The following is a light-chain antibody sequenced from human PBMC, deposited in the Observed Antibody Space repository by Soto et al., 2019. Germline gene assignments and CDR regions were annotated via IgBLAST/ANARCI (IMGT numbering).Light chain of an antibody. Sequence: QSVMTHPASVSWSPGHSITISCTGTSSDLAIYNYVSWYQQQPGKAPKLMIYQVTNRPSGVSNRFSGSRSGNTASLTISGLQAEEEADYYCSSYTDSSNYVFGTGTKVTXL. J-gene: IGLJ1*01. CDR3: SSYTDSSNYV. CDR2: QVT. CDR1: SSDLAIYNY. V-gene: IGLV2-14*01.